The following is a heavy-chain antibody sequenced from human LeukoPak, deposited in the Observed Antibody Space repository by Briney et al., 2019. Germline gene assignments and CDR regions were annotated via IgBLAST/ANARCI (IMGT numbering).Heavy chain of an antibody. CDR2: IKSNTDGGTA. J-gene: IGHJ4*02. Sequence: PGGSLRLSCAASGFTFSNAWMSWVRQAPGKGLEWVGRIKSNTDGGTADYTAPVKDSITVSRDHSNNTLYLQMTSLNTANTAVYYCTTASTVPYGYWGQGTLVTVSS. CDR1: GFTFSNAW. D-gene: IGHD4-17*01. V-gene: IGHV3-15*01. CDR3: TTASTVPYGY.